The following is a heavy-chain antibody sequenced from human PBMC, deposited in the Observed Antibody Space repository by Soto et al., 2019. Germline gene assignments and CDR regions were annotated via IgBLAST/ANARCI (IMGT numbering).Heavy chain of an antibody. CDR3: AKDPYYDFWSGPYYYYGMDV. CDR2: IPYDGSNK. J-gene: IGHJ6*02. CDR1: GFTFSSYG. V-gene: IGHV3-30*18. D-gene: IGHD3-3*01. Sequence: GGSLRLSCAASGFTFSSYGMHWVRQAPGKGLEWVAVIPYDGSNKYYADSVKGRFTISRDNSKNTLYLQMNSLRAEDTAVYYCAKDPYYDFWSGPYYYYGMDVWGQGTTVTVSS.